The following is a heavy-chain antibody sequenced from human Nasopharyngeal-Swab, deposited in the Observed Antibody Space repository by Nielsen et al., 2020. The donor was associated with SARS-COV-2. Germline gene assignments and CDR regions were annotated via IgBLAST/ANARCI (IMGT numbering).Heavy chain of an antibody. CDR2: ISSNGGST. CDR3: VKPVHITMVRGVMSGPNWFDP. D-gene: IGHD3-10*01. V-gene: IGHV3-64D*06. CDR1: GFTFSSYA. Sequence: GASLQISCSASGFTFSSYAMHWVRQAPGKGLEYVSAISSNGGSTYYADSVKGRFTISRDKSKNTLYLQMSSLRAEDTAVYYCVKPVHITMVRGVMSGPNWFDPWGQGTLVTVSS. J-gene: IGHJ5*02.